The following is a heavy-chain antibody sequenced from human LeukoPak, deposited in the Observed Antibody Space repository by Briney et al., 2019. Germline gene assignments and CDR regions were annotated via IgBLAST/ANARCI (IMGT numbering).Heavy chain of an antibody. J-gene: IGHJ6*03. CDR1: GYTFTGYC. V-gene: IGHV1-2*02. CDR2: INPNSGGT. D-gene: IGHD5-18*01. CDR3: ARNGAMVTGAWYYYYMDV. Sequence: ASVKVSCKASGYTFTGYCMHWVRQAPGQGLEWMGWINPNSGGTNYAQKFQGRVTMTRDTSISTAYMELSRLRSDDTAVYYCARNGAMVTGAWYYYYMDVWGKGTTVTVSS.